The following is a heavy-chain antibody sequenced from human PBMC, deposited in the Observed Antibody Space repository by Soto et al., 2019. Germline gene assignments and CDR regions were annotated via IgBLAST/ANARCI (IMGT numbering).Heavy chain of an antibody. Sequence: QVRLVQSGAEVKKPGSSVKVSCKASGGSFSSYAVTRVRQAPGQGLEWMGGIIPIYGTASYAQKFQGRVTITANESTNTAHMELSSLRSEDTAIYYCATYYGASSAWFDPWGQGTLVTVSS. D-gene: IGHD4-17*01. CDR1: GGSFSSYA. CDR3: ATYYGASSAWFDP. V-gene: IGHV1-69*01. J-gene: IGHJ5*02. CDR2: IIPIYGTA.